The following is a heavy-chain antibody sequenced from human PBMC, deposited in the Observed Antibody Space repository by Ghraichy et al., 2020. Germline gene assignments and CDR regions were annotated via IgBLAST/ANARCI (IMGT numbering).Heavy chain of an antibody. J-gene: IGHJ4*02. CDR3: ARVSRYCSGGDCYSDGVLDD. V-gene: IGHV4-4*07. Sequence: SETLSLTCTVSGDSISSYYWSWIRQSAGKGLEWIGRIYTSGSPDYNPSLKSRVTMSVDTSKNQFSLKLSSVTAADTAVYFCARVSRYCSGGDCYSDGVLDDWGQGTLVTVSS. D-gene: IGHD2-15*01. CDR2: IYTSGSP. CDR1: GDSISSYY.